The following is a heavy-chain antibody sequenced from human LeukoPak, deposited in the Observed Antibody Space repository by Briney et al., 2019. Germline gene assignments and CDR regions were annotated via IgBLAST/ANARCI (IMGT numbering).Heavy chain of an antibody. Sequence: PSETLSLTCTVSGGSISSGGYYWSWIRQHPGKGLEWIGYIYYSGSTYYNPSLKSRVTISVDTSKNQFSLKLSSVTAADTAVYYCARGSRSSGWGVDYWGQGTLVTVSS. D-gene: IGHD6-19*01. CDR3: ARGSRSSGWGVDY. CDR1: GGSISSGGYY. V-gene: IGHV4-31*03. J-gene: IGHJ4*02. CDR2: IYYSGST.